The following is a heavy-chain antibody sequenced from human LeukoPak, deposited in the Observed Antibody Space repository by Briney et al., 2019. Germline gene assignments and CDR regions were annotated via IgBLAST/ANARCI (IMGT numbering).Heavy chain of an antibody. J-gene: IGHJ6*03. Sequence: TSETLSLTCTVSGGSISSYYWSWIRQPAGKGLEWIGRIYTSGSTNYNPSLKSRVTISVDTSKNQFSLKLSSVAAADTAVYYCARHYGGYYYDSSGYYSSYYYYMDVWGKGTTVTISS. CDR3: ARHYGGYYYDSSGYYSSYYYYMDV. CDR2: IYTSGST. V-gene: IGHV4-4*07. D-gene: IGHD3-22*01. CDR1: GGSISSYY.